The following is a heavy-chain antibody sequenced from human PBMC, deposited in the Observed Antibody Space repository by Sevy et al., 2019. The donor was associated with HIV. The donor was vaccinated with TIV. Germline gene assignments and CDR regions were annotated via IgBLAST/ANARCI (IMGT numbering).Heavy chain of an antibody. D-gene: IGHD6-19*01. CDR3: AKGVGWLVGRENFDY. CDR1: GFTFSSYA. Sequence: GGSLRLSCSASGFTFSSYAMHWVRQAPGKGLEYVSAISSNGGSTYYADSVKGRFTISRDNSKNTLYLQMSSLRAEDTAVYYCAKGVGWLVGRENFDYWGQGTLVTVSS. CDR2: ISSNGGST. V-gene: IGHV3-64D*06. J-gene: IGHJ4*02.